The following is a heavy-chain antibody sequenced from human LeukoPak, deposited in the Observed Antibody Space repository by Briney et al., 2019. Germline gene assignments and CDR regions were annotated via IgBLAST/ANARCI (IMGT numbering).Heavy chain of an antibody. J-gene: IGHJ4*02. Sequence: GESLRLSCAASGFTFSGYWMSWVRQAPGKGLEWVAFIKHDGREKYYVDSVKGRFTISRDNAENSLYLQMNSLRAEDTAVYYCARWVVATDFFDSWGQGTLVTVSS. V-gene: IGHV3-7*04. CDR1: GFTFSGYW. D-gene: IGHD5-12*01. CDR2: IKHDGREK. CDR3: ARWVVATDFFDS.